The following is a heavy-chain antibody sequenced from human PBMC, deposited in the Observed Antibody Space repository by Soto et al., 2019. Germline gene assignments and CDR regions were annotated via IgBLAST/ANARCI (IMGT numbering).Heavy chain of an antibody. CDR2: IYYSGST. Sequence: QVQLQESGPGLVKPSETLSLTCTVSGGSVSSGSYYWSWIRQPPGKGLEWIGYIYYSGSTNYNPSLKSRVTISVDTSKNQFSLKLSSVTAADTVVYYCARGTYGGAFDYWGQGTLVTVSS. CDR1: GGSVSSGSYY. V-gene: IGHV4-61*01. CDR3: ARGTYGGAFDY. J-gene: IGHJ4*02. D-gene: IGHD4-17*01.